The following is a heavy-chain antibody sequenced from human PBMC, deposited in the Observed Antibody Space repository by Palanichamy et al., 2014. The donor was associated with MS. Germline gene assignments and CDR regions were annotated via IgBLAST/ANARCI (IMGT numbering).Heavy chain of an antibody. CDR2: IYYSGST. CDR3: ARHDKSPGSDTIFGVVITSWFDP. J-gene: IGHJ5*02. V-gene: IGHV4-39*01. D-gene: IGHD3-3*01. Sequence: QLQLQESGPGLVKPSETLSLTCTVSGGSISSSSYYWGWIRQPPGKGLEWIGSIYYSGSTYYNPSLKSRVTISVDTSKNQFSLKLSSVTAADTAVYYCARHDKSPGSDTIFGVVITSWFDPWGQGTLVTVSS. CDR1: GGSISSSSYY.